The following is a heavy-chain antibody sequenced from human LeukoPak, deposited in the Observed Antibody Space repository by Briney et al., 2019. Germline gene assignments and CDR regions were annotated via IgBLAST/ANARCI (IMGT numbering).Heavy chain of an antibody. CDR1: GFTFSSYG. CDR3: AKAELGATSGFDY. D-gene: IGHD1-26*01. J-gene: IGHJ4*02. CDR2: IRFDGSTK. V-gene: IGHV3-30*02. Sequence: PGGSLRLSCAASGFTFSSYGMHWVRQAPGKGREWVAFIRFDGSTKYYADSVKGRFTISRDNSKNTLYLQMNSLRAEDTAMYYCAKAELGATSGFDYWGQGTLVTVSS.